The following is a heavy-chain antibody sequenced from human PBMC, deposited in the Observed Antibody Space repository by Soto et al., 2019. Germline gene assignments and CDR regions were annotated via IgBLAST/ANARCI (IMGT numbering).Heavy chain of an antibody. J-gene: IGHJ6*02. D-gene: IGHD3-10*01. Sequence: PSETLSLTCTVSGVSISSYYWSWSLQPPWKGLEWIGYIYYSGSTNYNPSLKSRVTISVDTSKTQFSLKLSSVTAADTAVYYCARRPITMVRGVPYYYYYGMDVWGQVTTVTVSS. CDR1: GVSISSYY. CDR3: ARRPITMVRGVPYYYYYGMDV. V-gene: IGHV4-59*01. CDR2: IYYSGST.